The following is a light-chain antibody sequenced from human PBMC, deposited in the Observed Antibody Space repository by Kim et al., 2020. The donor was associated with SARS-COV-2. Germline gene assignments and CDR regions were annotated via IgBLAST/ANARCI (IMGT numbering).Light chain of an antibody. V-gene: IGKV3-11*01. CDR2: DAF. Sequence: EIVLTQSPSTLSLSLGERATLSCRASESVSSYLAWYQQRPGQAPRLLIRDAFARATGIPARFSGSGSGTDYTLTITSLEPEDFAVYYCQQSANWPVTFGGGTKVDIK. CDR1: ESVSSY. J-gene: IGKJ4*01. CDR3: QQSANWPVT.